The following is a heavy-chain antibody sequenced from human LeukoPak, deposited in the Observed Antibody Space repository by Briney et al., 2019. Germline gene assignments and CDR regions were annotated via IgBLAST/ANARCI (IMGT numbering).Heavy chain of an antibody. V-gene: IGHV3-7*01. CDR1: TFTFSSYW. D-gene: IGHD3-10*01. CDR3: AGGSGSYPEY. Sequence: GSLRLSCAASTFTFSSYWMSWVRQAPGKGLEWVANINQDGSEKYYVDSVKGRFTISRDNAKNSLYLQMNSLRAEDTAVYYCAGGSGSYPEYWGQGTLVTLSS. CDR2: INQDGSEK. J-gene: IGHJ4*02.